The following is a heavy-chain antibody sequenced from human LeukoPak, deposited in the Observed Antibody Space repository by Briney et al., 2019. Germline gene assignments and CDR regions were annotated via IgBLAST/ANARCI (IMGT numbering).Heavy chain of an antibody. CDR1: GFTFSNYW. CDR3: AKDNRRHYTSGPNPDSLH. J-gene: IGHJ4*02. CDR2: ISWNSGTI. V-gene: IGHV3-9*01. Sequence: GGSLRLSCAASGFTFSNYWMHWVRQPPGKGLEWVSGISWNSGTIDYADSVRGRFTISRDNAKNSLYLQMDSLRVEDTAFYYCAKDNRRHYTSGPNPDSLHWGQGALVTVSS. D-gene: IGHD6-19*01.